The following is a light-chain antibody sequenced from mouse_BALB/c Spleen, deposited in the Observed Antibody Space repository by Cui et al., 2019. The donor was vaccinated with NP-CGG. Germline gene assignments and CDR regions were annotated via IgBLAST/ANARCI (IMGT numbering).Light chain of an antibody. CDR3: ALWYSNHWV. Sequence: QAVVTQESALTTSPGETVTLTCRSSTGAVTTNNYANWVQEKPDHLFTGLLGGTYNRPPGVPARFSGSLIGDKAALTITGAQTEDEAIYFCALWYSNHWVFGGGTKLTVL. J-gene: IGLJ1*01. CDR1: TGAVTTNNY. V-gene: IGLV1*01. CDR2: GTY.